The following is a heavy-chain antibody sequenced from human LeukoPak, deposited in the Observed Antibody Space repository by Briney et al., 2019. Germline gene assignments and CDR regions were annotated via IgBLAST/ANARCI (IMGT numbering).Heavy chain of an antibody. CDR1: GGTFSSYA. J-gene: IGHJ5*02. D-gene: IGHD6-6*01. CDR2: IIPIFGTA. CDR3: ARVRVAARLAYNWFDP. Sequence: SVKVSCKASGGTFSSYAISWVRQAPGQGLEWMGGIIPIFGTANYAQKFQGRVTITTDESTSTAYMELSNLRSEDTAVYYCARVRVAARLAYNWFDPWGQGTLVTVSS. V-gene: IGHV1-69*05.